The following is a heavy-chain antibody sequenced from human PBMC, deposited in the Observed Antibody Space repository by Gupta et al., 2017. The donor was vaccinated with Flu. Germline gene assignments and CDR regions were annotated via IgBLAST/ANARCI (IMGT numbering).Heavy chain of an antibody. CDR3: ARVVILERYFDY. V-gene: IGHV3-48*03. CDR2: ISSSGITI. CDR1: GFTFRSYE. D-gene: IGHD3-3*01. Sequence: EVQLVESGGGLVQPGGSLRLSCAASGFTFRSYEMNWVRQAPGKGLELVSYISSSGITIYYADSVKGRFTISRDNAKNSLYLQMNSLRAEDTAVYYCARVVILERYFDYWGQGTLVTVSS. J-gene: IGHJ4*02.